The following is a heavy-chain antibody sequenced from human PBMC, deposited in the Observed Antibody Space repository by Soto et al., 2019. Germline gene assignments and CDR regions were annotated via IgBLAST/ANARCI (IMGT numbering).Heavy chain of an antibody. CDR1: GFTFSTYA. D-gene: IGHD2-8*01. CDR3: AKGSYCTNGICYNY. CDR2: ISGSGGST. Sequence: PGGSLRLSCAASGFTFSTYAMSWVRQAPGKGLEWVSAISGSGGSTYYADSVKGRFTISRDNSKNTLYLQMNSLRAEDTAVYYCAKGSYCTNGICYNYWGQGTLVTVSS. J-gene: IGHJ4*02. V-gene: IGHV3-23*01.